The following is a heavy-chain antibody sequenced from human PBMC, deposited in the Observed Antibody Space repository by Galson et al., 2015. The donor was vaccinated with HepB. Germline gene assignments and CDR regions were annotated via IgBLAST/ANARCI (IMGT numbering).Heavy chain of an antibody. CDR2: IYAAPIKT. Sequence: SLRLSCAASGFTFSNSAMTWVRQAPGKGLEWVSSIYAAPIKTYYIDSVKGRFTIPRDNSKNTLYLQMNGLRVEDTAVYYCAKGAAYYGPENYQNWFDPWGQGALVFVSA. J-gene: IGHJ5*02. V-gene: IGHV3-23*01. D-gene: IGHD3-10*01. CDR1: GFTFSNSA. CDR3: AKGAAYYGPENYQNWFDP.